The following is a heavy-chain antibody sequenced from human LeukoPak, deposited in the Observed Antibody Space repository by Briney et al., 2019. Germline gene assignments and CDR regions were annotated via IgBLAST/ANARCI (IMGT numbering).Heavy chain of an antibody. CDR2: TSGSGGRT. CDR3: AKEVRGGWNFLDY. D-gene: IGHD1-7*01. CDR1: GFTFSSYG. V-gene: IGHV3-23*01. J-gene: IGHJ4*02. Sequence: PGGSLRLSCAASGFTFSSYGMSWVRQAPGKGLEWVSGTSGSGGRTYYADSVKGRFTVSRDSTKNMLYLQMNSLSPDDTAAYYCAKEVRGGWNFLDYWGQGTLVTVSS.